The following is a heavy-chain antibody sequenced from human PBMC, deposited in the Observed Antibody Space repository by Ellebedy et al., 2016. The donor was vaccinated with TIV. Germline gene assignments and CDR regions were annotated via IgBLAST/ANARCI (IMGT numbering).Heavy chain of an antibody. D-gene: IGHD2-21*02. CDR2: ISASGLST. J-gene: IGHJ3*02. CDR1: GFTFSSYA. Sequence: PGGSLRLSCAASGFTFSSYAMSWVRQAPGKGLEWVSTISASGLSTYYADSVKGRFTISRDNSKNTLYLQMNSLRAEDTAVYFCASIAPDCGADCFSFRAFDIWGQGTLVTVSS. V-gene: IGHV3-23*01. CDR3: ASIAPDCGADCFSFRAFDI.